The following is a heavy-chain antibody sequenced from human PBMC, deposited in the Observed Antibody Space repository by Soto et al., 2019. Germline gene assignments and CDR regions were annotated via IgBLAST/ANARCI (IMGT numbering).Heavy chain of an antibody. V-gene: IGHV4-39*01. CDR3: ARADIVLMIYTRLNWFDP. J-gene: IGHJ5*02. Sequence: SETLSLTCTVSGASISRSTYYWCWVRHPPGKGLEWIGSIHYTGTTYYNPSLKSRLTISVDLSKNQFSLNLSSVTAADTAVYYCARADIVLMIYTRLNWFDPWGQGTLVTVS. CDR2: IHYTGTT. D-gene: IGHD2-8*01. CDR1: GASISRSTYY.